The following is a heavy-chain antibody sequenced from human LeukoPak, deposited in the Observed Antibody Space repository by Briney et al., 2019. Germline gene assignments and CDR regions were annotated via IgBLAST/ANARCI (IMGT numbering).Heavy chain of an antibody. CDR3: ARGETAIKAEFDY. J-gene: IGHJ4*02. CDR2: IIPIFGTA. Sequence: ASVKVSCKASGGTFSSYAISWVRQAPGQGLEWMGGIIPIFGTANYAQKFQGRVTITADESTSTAYMELSSLRSEDTAVYYCARGETAIKAEFDYWGKGTLVTVSS. D-gene: IGHD5-18*01. V-gene: IGHV1-69*13. CDR1: GGTFSSYA.